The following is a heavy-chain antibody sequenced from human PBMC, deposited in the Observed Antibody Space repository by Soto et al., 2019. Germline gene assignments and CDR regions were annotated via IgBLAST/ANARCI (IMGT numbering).Heavy chain of an antibody. CDR2: ISANGGST. V-gene: IGHV3-23*01. D-gene: IGHD6-13*01. Sequence: EVQVLESGGGLVQPGGSLRLSCVASGFTFSSHVMTWGRQAPGKGLEWVSSISANGGSTYYAESVKGRFTISRDNSRNTLSLQMSSLRAEDTAVYYCARRYDSSWWEGYWGQGTLVTVSS. CDR3: ARRYDSSWWEGY. CDR1: GFTFSSHV. J-gene: IGHJ4*02.